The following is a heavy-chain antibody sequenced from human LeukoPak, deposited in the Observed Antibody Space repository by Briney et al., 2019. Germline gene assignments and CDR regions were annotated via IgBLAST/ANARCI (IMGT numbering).Heavy chain of an antibody. J-gene: IGHJ4*02. CDR2: INPNSGGT. V-gene: IGHV1-2*02. CDR1: GYTFTTHY. Sequence: ASVKVSCRASGYTFTTHYFHWVRQAPGQGLEWMGWINPNSGGTHYAQTFQGRVTMTRDTSINTVYMELSRLTSDDTAVYYCARGGGSGFFDYWGQGTLVTVSS. D-gene: IGHD6-25*01. CDR3: ARGGGSGFFDY.